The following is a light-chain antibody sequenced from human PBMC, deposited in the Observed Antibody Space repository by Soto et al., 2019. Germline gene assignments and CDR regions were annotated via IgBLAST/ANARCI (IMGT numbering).Light chain of an antibody. V-gene: IGLV2-11*01. CDR2: DVS. CDR1: SSDVGGYNY. CDR3: CSYAGSYTS. J-gene: IGLJ1*01. Sequence: QSALTQPRSVSGSPGQSVTISCTGTSSDVGGYNYVSWYQQHPGKAPKLMIYDVSKRPSGVPDRFSGSKSGNTASLTISGIQAEDEADYYCCSYAGSYTSFGTGTKLTVL.